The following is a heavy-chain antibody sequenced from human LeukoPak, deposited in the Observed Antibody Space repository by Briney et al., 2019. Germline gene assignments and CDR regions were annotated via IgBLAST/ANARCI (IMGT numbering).Heavy chain of an antibody. CDR1: GLTFSTYS. CDR2: ISGSSSYI. Sequence: PGGSLRLSCVASGLTFSTYSMDWVRQAPGKGLEWVSSISGSSSYIYYADSVKGRFTISRDNAKKSLFLQMSSLRAEDTAVYYCASRPYDNSGYYYVWGQGTLVTVSS. D-gene: IGHD3-22*01. J-gene: IGHJ4*02. CDR3: ASRPYDNSGYYYV. V-gene: IGHV3-21*01.